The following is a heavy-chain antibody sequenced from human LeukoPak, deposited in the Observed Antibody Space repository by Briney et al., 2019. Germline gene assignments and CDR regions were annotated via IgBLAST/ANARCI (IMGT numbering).Heavy chain of an antibody. V-gene: IGHV4-59*01. Sequence: KTSQTLSLTCTVSGGSISSSYWSWVRQPPGKGLEWIGYIENSGSTNYNPSLKSRVTISLDTPKSQFSLKLSSVTAADTAVYYCARAPLYSGGSGWSIYYFYAMDVWGQGTTVTVSS. J-gene: IGHJ6*02. CDR1: GGSISSSY. D-gene: IGHD6-19*01. CDR2: IENSGST. CDR3: ARAPLYSGGSGWSIYYFYAMDV.